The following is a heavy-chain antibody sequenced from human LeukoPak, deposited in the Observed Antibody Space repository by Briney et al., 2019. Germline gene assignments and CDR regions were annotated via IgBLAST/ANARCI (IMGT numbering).Heavy chain of an antibody. CDR1: GFTFSSYA. V-gene: IGHV3-23*01. CDR3: AKKPAAGYCSGGSCSTYYYYNGMDV. Sequence: GGSLRLSCSVSGFTFSSYAMHWVRQAPGKGLEWVSTISGSGSNTFYADSVKGRFTISRDNSKNTLYLQMNSLRAEDTAEYYCAKKPAAGYCSGGSCSTYYYYNGMDVWGQGTTVTVSS. CDR2: ISGSGSNT. D-gene: IGHD2-15*01. J-gene: IGHJ6*02.